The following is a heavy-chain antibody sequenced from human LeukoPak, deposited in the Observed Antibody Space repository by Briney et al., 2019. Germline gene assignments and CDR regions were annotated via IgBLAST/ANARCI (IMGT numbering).Heavy chain of an antibody. CDR2: IDPSNGGT. J-gene: IGHJ4*02. CDR1: GYTFTAYY. V-gene: IGHV1-2*06. Sequence: GASVKVSCKASGYTFTAYYMHWVRQAPGQGLEWMGRIDPSNGGTIYAQKFQGRVTMTRDTSISTAYMELTRLTSDDTAVYYCASNPPTHPLDYWGQGTLVTVSS. D-gene: IGHD6-6*01. CDR3: ASNPPTHPLDY.